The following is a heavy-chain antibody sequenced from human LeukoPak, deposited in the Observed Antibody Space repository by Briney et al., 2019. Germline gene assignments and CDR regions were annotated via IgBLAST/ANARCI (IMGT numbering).Heavy chain of an antibody. Sequence: PGGSLRLSCAASGFTFSSAWMAWVRQAPGKRLEWVGRIKSKSDGGTTEYAAPVKGRFTISTDASKNTLYLQMNSLGTEDTAVYYCTIYYCSGGRCYHFDYWGQGSLVTVSP. CDR1: GFTFSSAW. CDR3: TIYYCSGGRCYHFDY. CDR2: IKSKSDGGTT. J-gene: IGHJ4*02. D-gene: IGHD2-15*01. V-gene: IGHV3-15*01.